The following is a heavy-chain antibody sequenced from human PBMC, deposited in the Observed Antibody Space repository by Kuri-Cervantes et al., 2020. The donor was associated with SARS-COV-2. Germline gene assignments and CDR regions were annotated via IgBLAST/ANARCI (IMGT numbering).Heavy chain of an antibody. CDR1: GSTFSGHW. Sequence: GESLKISCAASGSTFSGHWIHWVRQAPGKGLEWVSYISSSGSTIYYADSVKGRFTISRDNAKNSLYLQMNSLRAEDTAVYYCARDRLRGARPSYYYYGMDVWGQGTTVTVSS. J-gene: IGHJ6*02. CDR3: ARDRLRGARPSYYYYGMDV. V-gene: IGHV3-48*04. D-gene: IGHD6-6*01. CDR2: ISSSGSTI.